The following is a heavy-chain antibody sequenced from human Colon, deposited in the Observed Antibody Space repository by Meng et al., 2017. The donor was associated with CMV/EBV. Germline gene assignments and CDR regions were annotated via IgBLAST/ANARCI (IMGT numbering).Heavy chain of an antibody. V-gene: IGHV3-66*02. CDR1: GFSFSSYA. J-gene: IGHJ4*02. CDR2: IYTNDNT. CDR3: ARSRVVGATGPDY. D-gene: IGHD1-26*01. Sequence: GESLKISCAASGFSFSSYAMNWVRQAPGKGLEWVSVIYTNDNTFYADSVKGRFTISRDNSQNTLFLQMNSLRPEDTAVYYCARSRVVGATGPDYWGQGTLVTVSS.